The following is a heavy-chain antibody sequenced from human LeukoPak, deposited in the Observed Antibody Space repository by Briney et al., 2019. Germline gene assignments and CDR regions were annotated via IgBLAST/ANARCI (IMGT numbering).Heavy chain of an antibody. V-gene: IGHV1-2*02. J-gene: IGHJ4*02. CDR3: ARHSSSRPVYFDY. CDR2: INPNSGGT. Sequence: ASVKVSCKASGYTFTGYYMHWVRQAPGQGLEWMGWINPNSGGTNYAQKFQGRVTMTRDTSISTAYIELSRLRSDDTAVYYCARHSSSRPVYFDYWGQGTLVTVSS. D-gene: IGHD6-6*01. CDR1: GYTFTGYY.